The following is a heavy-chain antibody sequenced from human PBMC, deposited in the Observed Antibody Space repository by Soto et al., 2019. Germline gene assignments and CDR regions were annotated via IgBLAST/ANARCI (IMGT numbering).Heavy chain of an antibody. J-gene: IGHJ4*02. CDR3: AKGSIEYSASVDH. CDR1: GFSFSSYA. CDR2: ITARGGSS. Sequence: EVQLLESGGDLVQPGGSLRLACAASGFSFSSYAMVWVRQAPGKGLEWVSVITARGGSSYFADSGKGRFTISRDNSKNVLSLEMTSLRAEDTGTSFCAKGSIEYSASVDHRGQGTLVLVYS. D-gene: IGHD5-12*01. V-gene: IGHV3-23*01.